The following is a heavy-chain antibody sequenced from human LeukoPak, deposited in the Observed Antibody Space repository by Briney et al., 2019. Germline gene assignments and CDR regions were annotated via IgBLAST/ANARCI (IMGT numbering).Heavy chain of an antibody. J-gene: IGHJ3*02. Sequence: SVKVSCKASGGTFSSYAISWVRQAPGQGLEWMGGIIPIFGTANYAQKFQGRVTITADESTSTAYMELSSLRSEDTAVYYCARCHTIFGVVIRGGAFDIWGQGTMVTVSS. CDR2: IIPIFGTA. D-gene: IGHD3-3*01. CDR3: ARCHTIFGVVIRGGAFDI. CDR1: GGTFSSYA. V-gene: IGHV1-69*01.